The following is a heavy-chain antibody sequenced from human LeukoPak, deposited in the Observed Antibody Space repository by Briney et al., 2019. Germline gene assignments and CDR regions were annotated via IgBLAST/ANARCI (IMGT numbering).Heavy chain of an antibody. CDR1: GFTFSIYA. CDR2: LSSDGSYD. Sequence: GGSLRLSCSASGFTFSIYAMHWVRQTPDRGLEGVGFLSSDGSYDQYRESVRGRFRISRDNSKNTLYLEMNSLTVDDTGVYYCAREGTYPDFWSGYFEYWGQGTLAIVSS. V-gene: IGHV3-30*04. J-gene: IGHJ4*02. D-gene: IGHD3-3*01. CDR3: AREGTYPDFWSGYFEY.